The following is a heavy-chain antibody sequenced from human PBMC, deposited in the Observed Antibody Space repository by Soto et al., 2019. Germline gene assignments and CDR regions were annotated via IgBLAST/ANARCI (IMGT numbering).Heavy chain of an antibody. J-gene: IGHJ4*02. CDR1: GFNFDNCG. Sequence: GGSLRLSCQASGFNFDNCGMHWVRQAPGKGLEWVAVITYDGSNKYYADSVKGRFTISRDNSKNTLSLHLNTLKPEDTAVYHCAKDRVGGTFYTPLGFWGQGTLVTVSS. CDR3: AKDRVGGTFYTPLGF. D-gene: IGHD1-7*01. V-gene: IGHV3-30*18. CDR2: ITYDGSNK.